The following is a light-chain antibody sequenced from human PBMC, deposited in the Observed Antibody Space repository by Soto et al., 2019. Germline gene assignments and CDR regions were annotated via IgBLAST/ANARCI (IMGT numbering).Light chain of an antibody. Sequence: DIQMTQSPSSLSASVGDRVTITCRASQSISSYLNWYQQKPGKAPKLLIYAASSLQSGVPSRFSGSGSVTDFTLTISSLQPEDFATYYCQQSYSTSVTFGPGTKVDIK. J-gene: IGKJ3*01. CDR1: QSISSY. CDR3: QQSYSTSVT. CDR2: AAS. V-gene: IGKV1-39*01.